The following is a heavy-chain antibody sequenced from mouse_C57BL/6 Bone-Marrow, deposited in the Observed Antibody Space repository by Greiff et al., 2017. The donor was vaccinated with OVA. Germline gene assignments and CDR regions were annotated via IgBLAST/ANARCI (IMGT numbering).Heavy chain of an antibody. CDR2: IDPSDSET. CDR3: ARSGYGSSYGWFAC. D-gene: IGHD1-1*01. J-gene: IGHJ3*01. V-gene: IGHV1-52*01. Sequence: QVQLQQPGAELVRPGPSVKLSCKASGYTFTSYWMHWVKQRPIQGLEWIGNIDPSDSETHYNQKFKDKATLTVDKSSSTAYMQLSSLTSEDSAVYYCARSGYGSSYGWFACWGQGTLVTVAA. CDR1: GYTFTSYW.